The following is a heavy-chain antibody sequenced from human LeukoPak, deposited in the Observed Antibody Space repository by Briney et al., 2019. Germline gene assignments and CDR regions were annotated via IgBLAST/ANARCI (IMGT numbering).Heavy chain of an antibody. CDR3: AKDRAVWFGSAPFDY. V-gene: IGHV3-23*01. Sequence: GGSLRLSCAASGFTFSNAWMSWVRQAPGKGLEWVSAISGSGGSTYYADSVKGRFTISRDNSKNTLYLQMNSLRAEDTAVYYCAKDRAVWFGSAPFDYWGQGTLVTVSS. J-gene: IGHJ4*02. D-gene: IGHD3-10*01. CDR1: GFTFSNAW. CDR2: ISGSGGST.